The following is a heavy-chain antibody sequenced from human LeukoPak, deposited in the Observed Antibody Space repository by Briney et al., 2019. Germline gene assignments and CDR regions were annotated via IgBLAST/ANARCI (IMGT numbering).Heavy chain of an antibody. J-gene: IGHJ4*02. CDR3: ARDPDGYRQGHHFDY. CDR1: GFTVSSNY. D-gene: IGHD5-18*01. CDR2: IYSGGST. Sequence: GGSLRLSCAASGFTVSSNYMSWVRQAPGKGLEWVSVIYSGGSTYYADSVKGRFTTSRDNSKNTLYLQMNSLKAEDTAVYYCARDPDGYRQGHHFDYWGQGTLVTVSS. V-gene: IGHV3-66*01.